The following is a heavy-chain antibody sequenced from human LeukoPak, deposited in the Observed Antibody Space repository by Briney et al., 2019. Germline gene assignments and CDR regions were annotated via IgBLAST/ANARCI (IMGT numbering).Heavy chain of an antibody. CDR2: VSLTGLT. D-gene: IGHD2-8*01. Sequence: SETLSLTCGVSGGSISNTNWWSWVRQPPGQGLEWIGEVSLTGLTHYNPSLESRVTVSLDKSKNQLSLNLTSVTAADTAVYYCSRENGAFYPFGYWGQGTLVTVLS. V-gene: IGHV4-4*02. CDR1: GGSISNTNW. J-gene: IGHJ4*02. CDR3: SRENGAFYPFGY.